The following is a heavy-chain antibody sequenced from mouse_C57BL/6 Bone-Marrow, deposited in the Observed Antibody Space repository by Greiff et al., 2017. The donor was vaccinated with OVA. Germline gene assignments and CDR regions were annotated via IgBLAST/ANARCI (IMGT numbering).Heavy chain of an antibody. CDR3: ARGRYYCTFFDY. J-gene: IGHJ2*01. V-gene: IGHV3-6*01. CDR2: ISYDGSN. D-gene: IGHD1-1*01. Sequence: DVKLQESGPGLVKPSQSLSLTCSVTGYSITSGYYWNWIRQFPGNKLEWMGYISYDGSNNYNPSLKNRISITRDTSKNQFFLKLNSVTTEDTATYYCARGRYYCTFFDYWGQGTTLTVSS. CDR1: GYSITSGYY.